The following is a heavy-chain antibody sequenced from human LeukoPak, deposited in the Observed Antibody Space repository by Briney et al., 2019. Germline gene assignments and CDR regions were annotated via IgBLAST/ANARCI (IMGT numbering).Heavy chain of an antibody. J-gene: IGHJ4*02. CDR1: GGSISNDY. D-gene: IGHD3-22*01. CDR2: IYYSGST. CDR3: ARVRYYYDSSGYYSLLADY. V-gene: IGHV4-59*01. Sequence: PSETLSLTCTVSGGSISNDYWSWIRQPPGKGLEWIGYIYYSGSTNYNPSLKSRVTISVDTSKNQFSLKLSSVTAADTAVYYCARVRYYYDSSGYYSLLADYWGQGTLVTVSS.